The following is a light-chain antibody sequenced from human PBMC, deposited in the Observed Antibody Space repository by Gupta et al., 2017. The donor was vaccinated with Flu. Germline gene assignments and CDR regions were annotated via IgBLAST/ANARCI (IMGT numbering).Light chain of an antibody. CDR1: SSDVGGYNY. CDR2: EVS. CDR3: NSDTSSSTVV. J-gene: IGLJ1*01. V-gene: IGLV2-14*01. Sequence: QSALTQPASVSGSPGQSITISCTGTSSDVGGYNYVSWYQQHPGKAHKLMIYEVSNRPSGVSNRSSGSKSGNTASLTISGRQAEDEADYYCNSDTSSSTVVFGTGTKVTVL.